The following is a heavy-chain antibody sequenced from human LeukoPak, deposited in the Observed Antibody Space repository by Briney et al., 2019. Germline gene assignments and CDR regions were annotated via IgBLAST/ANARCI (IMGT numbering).Heavy chain of an antibody. CDR3: ARQYYGDPYGMDV. J-gene: IGHJ6*02. V-gene: IGHV4-59*08. CDR2: VYYSGST. D-gene: IGHD4-17*01. Sequence: SETLSLTCTVSGGSINSYYWSWLRQPPGKGLEWIGYVYYSGSTNYNPSLKSRGTISVDTSKNQFSLKLSSVTAADTAVYYCARQYYGDPYGMDVWGQGTTVTVSS. CDR1: GGSINSYY.